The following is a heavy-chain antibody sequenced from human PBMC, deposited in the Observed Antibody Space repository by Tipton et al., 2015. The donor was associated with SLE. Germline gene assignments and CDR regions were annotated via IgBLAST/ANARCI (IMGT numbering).Heavy chain of an antibody. J-gene: IGHJ5*02. V-gene: IGHV4-39*07. CDR1: GGSISSGSYY. CDR3: ARGRRFLEWLLFRVNWFDP. D-gene: IGHD3-3*01. CDR2: INHSGST. Sequence: TLSLTCTVSGGSISSGSYYWSWIRQPPGKGLEWIGEINHSGSTNYNPSLKSRVTISVDTSKNQFSLKLSSVTAADTAVYYCARGRRFLEWLLFRVNWFDPWGQGTLVTVSS.